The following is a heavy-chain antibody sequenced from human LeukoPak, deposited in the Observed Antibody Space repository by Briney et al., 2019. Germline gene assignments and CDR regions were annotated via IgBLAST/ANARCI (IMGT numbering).Heavy chain of an antibody. CDR2: INHSGST. D-gene: IGHD1-26*01. Sequence: PSETLSLTCAVYGEAFSGYYWTWIRQPPGRGLEWIGEINHSGSTNYNPSLKSRVSISVDTSKNRFSLRLRSVTAADSAIYFCARAALVGDTVWSVDYWGHGTLVTVSS. J-gene: IGHJ4*01. V-gene: IGHV4-34*01. CDR3: ARAALVGDTVWSVDY. CDR1: GEAFSGYY.